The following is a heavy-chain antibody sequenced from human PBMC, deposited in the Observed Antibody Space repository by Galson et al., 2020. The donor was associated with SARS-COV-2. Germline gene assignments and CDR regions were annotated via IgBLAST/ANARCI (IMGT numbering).Heavy chain of an antibody. V-gene: IGHV1-58*01. D-gene: IGHD3-22*01. CDR1: GFTFTSSA. J-gene: IGHJ4*02. CDR2: IVVGSGKT. Sequence: SVKVSCKTSGFTFTSSAVQWVRQARGQRLEWIGWIVVGSGKTNYAQKFQERVTITRDMSTSTAYMELSSLRYKDTAVYYCAKDSRRIVVVSDYWGQGTLVTVSS. CDR3: AKDSRRIVVVSDY.